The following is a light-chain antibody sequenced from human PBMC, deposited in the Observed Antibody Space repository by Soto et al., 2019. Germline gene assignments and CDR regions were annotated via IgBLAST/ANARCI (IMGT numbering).Light chain of an antibody. CDR2: GIN. V-gene: IGLV1-40*01. CDR3: RSDVSSVRGYG. CDR1: SSNIGAGDD. J-gene: IGLJ1*01. Sequence: SVLTQPPSLSGAPGQRVTVSCTGSSSNIGAGDDVHWYQQLPGTAPKLLIYGINNRPSGVPGRFSGSNSGTSAYHGFNGLRGEDEAGFYGRSDVSSVRGYGFGNWGRVTVL.